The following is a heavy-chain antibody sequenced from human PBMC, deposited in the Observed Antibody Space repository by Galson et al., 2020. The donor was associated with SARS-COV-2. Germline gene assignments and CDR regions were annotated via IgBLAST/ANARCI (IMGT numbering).Heavy chain of an antibody. J-gene: IGHJ4*02. CDR3: ARGGSPSGVVDY. D-gene: IGHD6-6*01. Sequence: GESLKISCEGSGYSFTSYWMDWVRQTPGKGLEWMGIIKPGDSDTRYSPSFQGQVTIPDDKSISTAYLQLNSLKASDTAMYYWARGGSPSGVVDYWGQGTRVTGSS. CDR2: IKPGDSDT. CDR1: GYSFTSYW. V-gene: IGHV5-51*01.